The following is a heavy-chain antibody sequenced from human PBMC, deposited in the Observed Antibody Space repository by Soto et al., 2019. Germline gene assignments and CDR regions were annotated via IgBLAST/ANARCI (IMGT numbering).Heavy chain of an antibody. CDR3: ARDANPRLEWLLSNWFDP. Sequence: SEILSLTCAVYGGSFSGYCWSWIRQPPGKGLEWIGEINHSGSTNYNPSLKSRVTISVDTSKNQFSLKLSSVTAADTAVYYCARDANPRLEWLLSNWFDPWGQGTLVTVSS. V-gene: IGHV4-34*01. CDR2: INHSGST. CDR1: GGSFSGYC. J-gene: IGHJ5*02. D-gene: IGHD3-3*01.